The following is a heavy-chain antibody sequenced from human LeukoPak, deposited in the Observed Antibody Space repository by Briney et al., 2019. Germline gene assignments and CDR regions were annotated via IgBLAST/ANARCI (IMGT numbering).Heavy chain of an antibody. D-gene: IGHD6-6*01. Sequence: ASVKVSCKASGYTFIGYYMHWVRQAPGQGLEWMGWINPNSGGTNYAQKFQGWVTLTRDTSISSAYMELSRLRSDDTAVYYCARDLGGYSSSSGAFDIWGQGTMVTVSS. CDR1: GYTFIGYY. CDR2: INPNSGGT. V-gene: IGHV1-2*04. J-gene: IGHJ3*02. CDR3: ARDLGGYSSSSGAFDI.